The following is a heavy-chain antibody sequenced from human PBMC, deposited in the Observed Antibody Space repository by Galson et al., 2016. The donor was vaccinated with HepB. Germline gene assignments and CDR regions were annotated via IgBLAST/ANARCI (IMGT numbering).Heavy chain of an antibody. D-gene: IGHD3-10*01. V-gene: IGHV3-49*04. Sequence: SLRLSCAASRFTFADYAMSWVRQAPGKGLECVGFIRSKAFGGTTEYAASVRGRFTISRDDSKSIAYLQMHSLRTEDTAVYYCTRVGDNYGSGSPYQFDYWGQGTLVTVSS. J-gene: IGHJ4*02. CDR1: RFTFADYA. CDR3: TRVGDNYGSGSPYQFDY. CDR2: IRSKAFGGTT.